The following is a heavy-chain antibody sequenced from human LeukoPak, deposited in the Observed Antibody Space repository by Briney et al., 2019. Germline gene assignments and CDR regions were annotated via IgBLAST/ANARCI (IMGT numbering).Heavy chain of an antibody. V-gene: IGHV4-39*07. CDR3: ASPLTTGETDY. CDR2: IYYSGST. J-gene: IGHJ4*02. Sequence: PSETLSLTCTVSGGSISSSSYYWGWIRQPPGKGLEWIGSIYYSGSTYYNPSLKSRVTISVDTSKNQFSLKLSSVTAADTAVYYCASPLTTGETDYWGQGTLVTVSS. CDR1: GGSISSSSYY. D-gene: IGHD7-27*01.